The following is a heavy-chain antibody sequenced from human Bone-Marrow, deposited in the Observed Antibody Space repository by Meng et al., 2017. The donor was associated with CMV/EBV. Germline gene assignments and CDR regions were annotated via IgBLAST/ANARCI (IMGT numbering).Heavy chain of an antibody. CDR1: GFTFSSYA. J-gene: IGHJ6*02. V-gene: IGHV3-30-3*01. Sequence: GESLKISCAASGFTFSSYAMHWVRQAPGKGLEWVAVISYDGSNKYYADSVKGRFTISRDNSKNTLYLQMNSLRAEDTAVYYCARDLGDGDIVVVPAAGTGYYYYGMDVWGQGTTVTVSS. CDR3: ARDLGDGDIVVVPAAGTGYYYYGMDV. D-gene: IGHD2-2*01. CDR2: ISYDGSNK.